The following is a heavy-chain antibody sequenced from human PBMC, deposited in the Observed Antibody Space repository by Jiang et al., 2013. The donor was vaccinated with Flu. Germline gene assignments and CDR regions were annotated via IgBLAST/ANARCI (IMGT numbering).Heavy chain of an antibody. Sequence: GSGLVKPSETLSLTCTVSGGSISSYYWSWIRQPPGKGLEWIGYIYYSGSTNYNPSLKSRVTISVDTSKNQFSLKLSSVTAADTAVYYCARTLYCSGGSCYPPTPYYYYYGMDVWGQGTTVTVSS. J-gene: IGHJ6*02. CDR1: GGSISSYY. CDR2: IYYSGST. D-gene: IGHD2-15*01. V-gene: IGHV4-59*08. CDR3: ARTLYCSGGSCYPPTPYYYYYGMDV.